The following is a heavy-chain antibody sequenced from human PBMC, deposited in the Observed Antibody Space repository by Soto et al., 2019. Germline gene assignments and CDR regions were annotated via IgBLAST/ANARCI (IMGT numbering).Heavy chain of an antibody. CDR3: AKDQGSSWLGYYYYGMDV. D-gene: IGHD6-13*01. CDR2: ISGSGGST. Sequence: EVQLLESGRGLVQPGGSLRLSCAASGFTFSSYAMSWVRQAPGKGLEWVSAISGSGGSTYYADSVKGRFTISRDNSKNTLYLQMNSLRAEDTAVYYCAKDQGSSWLGYYYYGMDVWGQGTTVTVSS. V-gene: IGHV3-23*01. J-gene: IGHJ6*02. CDR1: GFTFSSYA.